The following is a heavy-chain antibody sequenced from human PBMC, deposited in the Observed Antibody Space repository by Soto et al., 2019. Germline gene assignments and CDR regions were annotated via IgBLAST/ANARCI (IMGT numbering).Heavy chain of an antibody. CDR2: IYYSGNT. D-gene: IGHD5-18*01. Sequence: SETLSLTCTVSGGPVSSGDYYWSWIRQPPGKGLEWIGYIYYSGNTNYNPSLKSRVIISVDTSKNLFSLKLTTVTAADTAVYYCARIPVDTSMIYWLDPWGQGTLVTVSS. CDR3: ARIPVDTSMIYWLDP. J-gene: IGHJ5*02. CDR1: GGPVSSGDYY. V-gene: IGHV4-61*08.